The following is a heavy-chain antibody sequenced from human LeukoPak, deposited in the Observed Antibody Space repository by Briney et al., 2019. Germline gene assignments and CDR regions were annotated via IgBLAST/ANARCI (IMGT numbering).Heavy chain of an antibody. D-gene: IGHD6-19*01. CDR3: ARVSASLQWHINPLYMRY. Sequence: ASVKVSCKASGYTFTSYGISWVRQAPGQGLEWMGWISAYNGNTNYAQKLQGRVTMTTDTSTSTAYMELRSLRSDDTAVYYCARVSASLQWHINPLYMRYWGQGTLVTVSS. J-gene: IGHJ4*02. V-gene: IGHV1-18*01. CDR2: ISAYNGNT. CDR1: GYTFTSYG.